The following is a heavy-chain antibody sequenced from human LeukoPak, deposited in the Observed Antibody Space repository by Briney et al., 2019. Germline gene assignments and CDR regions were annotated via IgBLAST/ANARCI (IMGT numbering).Heavy chain of an antibody. CDR1: GGSISSYY. CDR2: IYYSGST. J-gene: IGHJ4*02. Sequence: SETLSLTCTVSGGSISSYYWSWIRQPPGKGLEWIGYIYYSGSTNYDPSLKSRVTISLDKSKNQFSLDLTSMTAADTAVYYCATRWVLTGEPYWGQGTLVTVSS. CDR3: ATRWVLTGEPY. V-gene: IGHV4-59*12. D-gene: IGHD7-27*01.